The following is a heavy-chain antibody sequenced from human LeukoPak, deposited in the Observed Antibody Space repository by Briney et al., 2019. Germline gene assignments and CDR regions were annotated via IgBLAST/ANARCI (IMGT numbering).Heavy chain of an antibody. Sequence: ASVKVSCKVSGYTLTELSMHLVRRAPGKGLEWMGGFDPEDGETIYAQKFQGRVTMTEDTSTDTAYMELSSLRSEDTAVYYCATFSSWELLYFDYWGQGTLVTVSS. CDR3: ATFSSWELLYFDY. J-gene: IGHJ4*02. D-gene: IGHD1-26*01. V-gene: IGHV1-24*01. CDR1: GYTLTELS. CDR2: FDPEDGET.